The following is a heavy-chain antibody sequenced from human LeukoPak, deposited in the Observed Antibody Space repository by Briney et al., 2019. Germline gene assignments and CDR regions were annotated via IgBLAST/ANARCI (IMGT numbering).Heavy chain of an antibody. J-gene: IGHJ5*02. CDR2: IYHSGST. V-gene: IGHV4-59*01. CDR1: GGSISSYY. D-gene: IGHD3-10*01. CDR3: ARQPTTNKGRNWFDP. Sequence: SETLSLTCTVSGGSISSYYWSWIRQPPGKGLEWIGYIYHSGSTNYNPSLKSLVTISVDTSKNQFSLKVRSVTAADTAVYYCARQPTTNKGRNWFDPWGQGTLVTVSS.